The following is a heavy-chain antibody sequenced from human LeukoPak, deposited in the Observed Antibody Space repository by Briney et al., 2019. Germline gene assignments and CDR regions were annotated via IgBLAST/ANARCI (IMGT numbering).Heavy chain of an antibody. D-gene: IGHD3-10*01. V-gene: IGHV4-34*01. J-gene: IGHJ6*04. CDR2: INHSGST. CDR1: GGSFSGYY. CDR3: ARWGVHYYHYGMDV. Sequence: PSETLSLTCAVYGGSFSGYYWSWIRQPPGKGLEWIGEINHSGSTNYNPSLKSRVTISVDTSKNQFSLKLSSVTAADTAVYYCARWGVHYYHYGMDVWGKGTTVTVSS.